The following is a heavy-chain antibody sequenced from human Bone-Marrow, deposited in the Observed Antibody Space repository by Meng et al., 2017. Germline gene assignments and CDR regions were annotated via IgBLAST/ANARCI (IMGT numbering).Heavy chain of an antibody. CDR1: GGTFSSYT. V-gene: IGHV1-69*02. CDR3: ARSSLGYCSSTSCYDNWFDP. J-gene: IGHJ5*02. D-gene: IGHD2-2*01. CDR2: IIPILGIA. Sequence: KVSCKASGGTFSSYTISWVRQAPGQGLEWMGRIIPILGIANYAQKFQGRVTITADKSTSTAYMELSSLRSEDTAVYYCARSSLGYCSSTSCYDNWFDPWGQGTLVTVSS.